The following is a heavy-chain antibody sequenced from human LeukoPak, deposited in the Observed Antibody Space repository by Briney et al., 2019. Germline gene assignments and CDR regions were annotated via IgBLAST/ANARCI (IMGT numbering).Heavy chain of an antibody. CDR1: GGSISNYY. J-gene: IGHJ6*03. CDR2: IDNSGSI. CDR3: TRRGFMDA. V-gene: IGHV4-59*01. Sequence: SETLSLTCTVSGGSISNYYWSWVRQPSGKGLERIGYIDNSGSITYNPSLKSRVTISVDMSKNQFSLKLTSVTAADTAVYYCTRRGFMDAWGKGTTVTVSS.